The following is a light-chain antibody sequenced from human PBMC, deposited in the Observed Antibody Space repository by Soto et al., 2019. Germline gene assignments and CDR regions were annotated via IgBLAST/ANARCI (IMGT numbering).Light chain of an antibody. CDR3: AAWYDSLNGYV. V-gene: IGLV1-44*01. Sequence: QAVVTQPPSASGTPGQRVTISCSGSSSNIGSNTVNWYQQLPGTAPKLLIYSNNQRPSGVPDRFSGSKSGTSASLAISGLQSEDEADYYCAAWYDSLNGYVFGTGTKLTVL. CDR2: SNN. J-gene: IGLJ1*01. CDR1: SSNIGSNT.